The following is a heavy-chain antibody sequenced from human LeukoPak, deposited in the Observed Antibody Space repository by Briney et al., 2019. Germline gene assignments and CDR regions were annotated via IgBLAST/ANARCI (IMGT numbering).Heavy chain of an antibody. CDR3: TTESRVRFLEWLSGRHFDY. CDR2: IKSKTDGGTT. J-gene: IGHJ4*02. V-gene: IGHV3-15*01. D-gene: IGHD3-3*01. Sequence: PGGSLRLSCAASGFTFSNAWMSWVRQAPGKGLEWVGRIKSKTDGGTTDYAAPVKDRFTISRDDSKNTLFLQMNSLKTEDTAVYYCTTESRVRFLEWLSGRHFDYWGQGTLVTVSS. CDR1: GFTFSNAW.